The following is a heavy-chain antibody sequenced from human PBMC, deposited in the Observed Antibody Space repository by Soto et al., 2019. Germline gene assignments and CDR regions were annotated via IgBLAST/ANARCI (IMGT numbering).Heavy chain of an antibody. J-gene: IGHJ4*02. CDR2: IAYDGRNK. CDR1: GFTFSSYA. D-gene: IGHD1-1*01. Sequence: QVQLVESGGGVVQPGRSLRLSCAASGFTFSSYAMHWVRQAPGKGLEWVAVIAYDGRNKYYADSVKGRFTIPRDNSKNRRYLQVNSLRIEDTAVYYRARERERGFDYWGQGTLVTVSS. CDR3: ARERERGFDY. V-gene: IGHV3-30*04.